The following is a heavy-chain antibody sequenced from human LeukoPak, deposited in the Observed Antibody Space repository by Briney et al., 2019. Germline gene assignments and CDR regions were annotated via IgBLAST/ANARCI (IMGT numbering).Heavy chain of an antibody. CDR1: GFTFSSYA. J-gene: IGHJ4*02. CDR2: ISGSGGST. D-gene: IGHD2-15*01. Sequence: GGSLRLSCAASGFTFSSYAMSWVRQAPGKGLEWVSAISGSGGSTYYADSVKGRFTISRDNSKNTLYLQMNSLRAEDTAVYYCAKSPNIVVVVAVIDYWGQGTLVAVSS. CDR3: AKSPNIVVVVAVIDY. V-gene: IGHV3-23*01.